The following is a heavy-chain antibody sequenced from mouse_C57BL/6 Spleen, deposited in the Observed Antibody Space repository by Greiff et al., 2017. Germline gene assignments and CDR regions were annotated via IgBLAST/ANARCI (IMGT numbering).Heavy chain of an antibody. J-gene: IGHJ3*01. V-gene: IGHV5-17*01. CDR2: ISSGSSTI. CDR3: ARPGDYDVWFAC. CDR1: GFTFSDYG. Sequence: EVKVEESGGGLVKPGGSLKLSCAASGFTFSDYGMHWVRQAPEKGLEWVAYISSGSSTIYYADTVKGRFTISRDNAKNTLFLQMTSLRSEDTAMYYCARPGDYDVWFACWGQGTLVTVSA. D-gene: IGHD2-4*01.